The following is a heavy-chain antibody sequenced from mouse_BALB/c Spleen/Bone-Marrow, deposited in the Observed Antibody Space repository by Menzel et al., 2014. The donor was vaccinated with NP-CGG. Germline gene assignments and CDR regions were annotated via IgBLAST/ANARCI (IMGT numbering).Heavy chain of an antibody. CDR1: GYAFSSSW. CDR2: IYPGDGDT. D-gene: IGHD1-1*01. Sequence: QVQLQQSGPELVKPGASVKISCKAPGYAFSSSWMNWVKQRPGQGLEWIGRIYPGDGDTNYNGKFKGKATLTADKSSSTAYMQLSSLTSVDSAVYFCARDYYGSSLDYWGQGTTLTVSS. V-gene: IGHV1-82*01. J-gene: IGHJ2*01. CDR3: ARDYYGSSLDY.